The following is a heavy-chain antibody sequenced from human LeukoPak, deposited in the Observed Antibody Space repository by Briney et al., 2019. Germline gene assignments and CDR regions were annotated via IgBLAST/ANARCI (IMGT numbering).Heavy chain of an antibody. CDR1: GYTFTSYY. Sequence: ASVKVSCKASGYTFTSYYMHWVRQAPGQGLEWMGIINPSGGSTSYAQKFQGRVTMTRDTSTSTVYMELSSLRSEDTAVYYCARGDYYDRSGYLQFDYWGQGTLVTVSS. CDR2: INPSGGST. V-gene: IGHV1-46*01. J-gene: IGHJ4*02. D-gene: IGHD3-22*01. CDR3: ARGDYYDRSGYLQFDY.